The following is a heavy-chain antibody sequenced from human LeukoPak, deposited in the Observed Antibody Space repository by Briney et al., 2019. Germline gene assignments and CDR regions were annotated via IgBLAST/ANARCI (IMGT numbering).Heavy chain of an antibody. Sequence: ASVKVSCKVSGYTLTELSMHWVRQAPGKGLEWMGGFDPEDGETIYAQKFQGRVTMTEDTSTDTAYMELSSLRSEDTAVYYCARRTLWFGELWPWGQGTLVTVSS. D-gene: IGHD3-10*01. J-gene: IGHJ5*02. CDR2: FDPEDGET. CDR1: GYTLTELS. CDR3: ARRTLWFGELWP. V-gene: IGHV1-24*01.